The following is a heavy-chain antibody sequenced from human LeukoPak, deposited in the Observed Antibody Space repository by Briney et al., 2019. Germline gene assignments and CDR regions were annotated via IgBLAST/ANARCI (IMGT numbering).Heavy chain of an antibody. D-gene: IGHD3-3*01. CDR1: GFTFSSYA. Sequence: GGSLRLSCAASGFTFSSYAMHWVRQAPGKGLEWVAVISYDGSNKYYADSVKGRFTISRDNSKNTLYLQMNSLRAEDTAVYYCAGDQFVELETYYYYGMDVWGQGTTVTVSS. CDR2: ISYDGSNK. V-gene: IGHV3-30-3*01. CDR3: AGDQFVELETYYYYGMDV. J-gene: IGHJ6*02.